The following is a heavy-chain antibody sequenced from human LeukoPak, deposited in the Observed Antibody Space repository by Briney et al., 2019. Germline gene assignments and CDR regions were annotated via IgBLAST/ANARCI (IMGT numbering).Heavy chain of an antibody. CDR1: GFTFSSYA. V-gene: IGHV3-23*01. Sequence: GGSLRLSCAASGFTFSSYAMSWVRQAPGKGLEWVSAISGSGGSTYYADSVKGRFTISRDNSKNTLYLQMNSLRAEDTAVYYCAKDPPGYCSGGSCYYWDQGTLVTVSS. CDR3: AKDPPGYCSGGSCYY. CDR2: ISGSGGST. D-gene: IGHD2-15*01. J-gene: IGHJ4*02.